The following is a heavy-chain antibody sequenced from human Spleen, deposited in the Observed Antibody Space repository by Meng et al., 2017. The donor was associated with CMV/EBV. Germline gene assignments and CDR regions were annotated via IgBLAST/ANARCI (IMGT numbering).Heavy chain of an antibody. V-gene: IGHV3-74*03. J-gene: IGHJ4*02. CDR3: ARGVAESLGWEMGY. Sequence: EVQLLESGGGLVQPGGSLRLSCAVSGFTLRRYGMHWVRQAPGKGLEWVSRIDSDGRDITYADSVRGRFTISRDDAKNTLYLQMNSLRVEDTAVYYCARGVAESLGWEMGYWGQGTLVTVSS. CDR1: GFTLRRYG. D-gene: IGHD1-26*01. CDR2: IDSDGRDI.